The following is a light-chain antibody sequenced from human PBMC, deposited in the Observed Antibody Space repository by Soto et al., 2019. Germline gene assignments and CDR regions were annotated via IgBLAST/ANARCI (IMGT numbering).Light chain of an antibody. CDR3: QHYGSSSWT. V-gene: IGKV3-20*01. CDR2: GAS. Sequence: EIVLTQSPGTLSLSPGERATLSCRASQSVSSTYLAWDQQKPGQAPRLLIFGASSRASGIPDRFSGSGSGTDFTLTISRVEPEDFAVYYCQHYGSSSWTFGQGTRVDI. CDR1: QSVSSTY. J-gene: IGKJ1*01.